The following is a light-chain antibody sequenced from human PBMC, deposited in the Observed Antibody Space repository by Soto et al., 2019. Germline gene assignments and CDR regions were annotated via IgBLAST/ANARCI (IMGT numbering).Light chain of an antibody. Sequence: EIVMTQSATTLSLSPGERATLSWRASQSVRNNLAWYQQKPGLAPRLLISAASTRATGIPARFSGNGSETEFTLTIGRLEPEDLAVYYCQQYDSSPRTFGQGTKVDIK. CDR2: AAS. J-gene: IGKJ1*01. V-gene: IGKV3-15*01. CDR1: QSVRNN. CDR3: QQYDSSPRT.